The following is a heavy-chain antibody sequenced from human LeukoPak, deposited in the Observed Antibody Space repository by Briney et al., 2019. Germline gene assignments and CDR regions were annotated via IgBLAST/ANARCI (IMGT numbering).Heavy chain of an antibody. J-gene: IGHJ4*02. Sequence: SQTLSLTCTVSGGSISSGDYYWSWIRQPPGKGLEWIGYIYYSGSTYYNPSLKSRVTISVDTSKNQFSLKLSSVTAADTAVYYCAREYYYDSSGYYFDYWGQGTLVTVPS. V-gene: IGHV4-30-4*08. CDR3: AREYYYDSSGYYFDY. D-gene: IGHD3-22*01. CDR2: IYYSGST. CDR1: GGSISSGDYY.